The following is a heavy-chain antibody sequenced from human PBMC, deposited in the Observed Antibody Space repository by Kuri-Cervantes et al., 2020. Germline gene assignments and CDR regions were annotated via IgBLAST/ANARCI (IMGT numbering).Heavy chain of an antibody. Sequence: GESLKISCAASGFTFSSYAMSWVRQAPGKGLEWVSAISSTGGSTYYADSVEGRFTISRDNPKNTLFLQINSLKTEDTAVYYCARETPRYGARITIFGDMDVWGKGTTVTVSS. D-gene: IGHD3-3*01. V-gene: IGHV3-23*01. CDR2: ISSTGGST. J-gene: IGHJ6*03. CDR1: GFTFSSYA. CDR3: ARETPRYGARITIFGDMDV.